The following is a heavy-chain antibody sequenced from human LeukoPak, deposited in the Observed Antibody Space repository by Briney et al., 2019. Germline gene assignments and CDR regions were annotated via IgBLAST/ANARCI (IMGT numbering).Heavy chain of an antibody. Sequence: GGSLRLSCAASGFTFSSYSMNWVRQAPGKGLEWVSSISSSSSYIYYADSVKGRFTISRDNAKNSLYLQMNSLRAEDTAVYYCASPGDYSNSFDYWGQGTLVTVSS. J-gene: IGHJ4*02. CDR3: ASPGDYSNSFDY. V-gene: IGHV3-21*01. CDR1: GFTFSSYS. CDR2: ISSSSSYI. D-gene: IGHD4-11*01.